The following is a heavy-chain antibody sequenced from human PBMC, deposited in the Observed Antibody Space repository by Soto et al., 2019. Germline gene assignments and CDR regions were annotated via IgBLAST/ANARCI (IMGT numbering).Heavy chain of an antibody. CDR1: GLPFSSYW. V-gene: IGHV3-74*01. CDR2: INRDGSST. D-gene: IGHD2-21*02. CDR3: ARDGAYCGGDCYSLWYFDL. Sequence: EVQLVESGGGLVQPGGSRRLSCEASGLPFSSYWMNWVRQAPGKGLVWVSRINRDGSSTSYGDSVKGRFTISRDNAKNTLYLQMNSLRAEDTAVYYCARDGAYCGGDCYSLWYFDLWGRGTLVTVSS. J-gene: IGHJ2*01.